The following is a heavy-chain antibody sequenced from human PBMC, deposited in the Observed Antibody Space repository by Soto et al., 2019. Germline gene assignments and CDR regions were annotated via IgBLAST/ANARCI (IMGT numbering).Heavy chain of an antibody. D-gene: IGHD3-10*01. J-gene: IGHJ4*02. V-gene: IGHV3-74*01. Sequence: GGSLRLSCAASGFTFSSYWMHWVRQAPGKGLVWVSRINSDGSSTSYADSVKGRFTISRDNAKNTLYLQMNSLRAEDTAVYYCARAGSYPGSGYFDYWGQGTLVTAPQ. CDR2: INSDGSST. CDR3: ARAGSYPGSGYFDY. CDR1: GFTFSSYW.